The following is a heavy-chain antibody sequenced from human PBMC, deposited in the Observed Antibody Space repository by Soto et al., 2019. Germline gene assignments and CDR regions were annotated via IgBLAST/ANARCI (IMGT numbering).Heavy chain of an antibody. V-gene: IGHV1-46*01. CDR2: INPSGGST. CDR1: GYTFTSYY. D-gene: IGHD6-6*01. Sequence: ASVKVSCKASGYTFTSYYMHWVRQAPGQGLEWMGIINPSGGSTSYAQKFQGRVTMTRDTSTSTVYMELSSLRSEDTAVYYCARSAQLRRTPLGMVYSSSDWFDPWGQGTLVTVSS. CDR3: ARSAQLRRTPLGMVYSSSDWFDP. J-gene: IGHJ5*02.